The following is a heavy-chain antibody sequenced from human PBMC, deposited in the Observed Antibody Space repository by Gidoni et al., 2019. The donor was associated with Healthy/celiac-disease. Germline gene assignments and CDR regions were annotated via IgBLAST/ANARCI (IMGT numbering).Heavy chain of an antibody. Sequence: QVQLVQSGAEVKKPGASVKVSRKASGYTFPGHYMHWGRQAPGQGLEWMGWINPNSGGTNYAQKFQGRVTMTRDTSISTAYMELSRLRSDDTAVYYCARLCSSTSCYDDFDYWGQGTLVTVSS. CDR2: INPNSGGT. CDR3: ARLCSSTSCYDDFDY. D-gene: IGHD2-2*01. J-gene: IGHJ4*02. CDR1: GYTFPGHY. V-gene: IGHV1-2*02.